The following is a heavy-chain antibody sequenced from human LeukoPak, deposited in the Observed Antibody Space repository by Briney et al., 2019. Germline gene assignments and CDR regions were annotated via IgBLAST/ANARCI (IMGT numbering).Heavy chain of an antibody. Sequence: SETLSLTCVVYGGSFSGYYWSWIRQSPGKGLEWIGEINHRGSTNYNPSLKRRVTISLDTSKNQFSLNLSSVTAADTAVYYCAREGSSSCFDYWGQGTLVTVSS. CDR3: AREGSSSCFDY. D-gene: IGHD6-13*01. V-gene: IGHV4-34*01. CDR2: INHRGST. CDR1: GGSFSGYY. J-gene: IGHJ4*02.